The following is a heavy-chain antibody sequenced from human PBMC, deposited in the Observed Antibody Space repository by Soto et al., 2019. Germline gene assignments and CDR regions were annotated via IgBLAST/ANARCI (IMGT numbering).Heavy chain of an antibody. CDR1: GGSICSYY. J-gene: IGHJ5*02. D-gene: IGHD2-2*01. CDR3: ATGGYCSSTSCYAGWFDP. CDR2: IYYSGST. V-gene: IGHV4-59*01. Sequence: QVQLQESGPGLVKPSETLSLTCTVSGGSICSYYWSWIRQPPGKGLEWIGYIYYSGSTNYNPSLKSRVTISVDTSKNQFSLKLSSVTAADTAVYYCATGGYCSSTSCYAGWFDPWGQGTLVTVSS.